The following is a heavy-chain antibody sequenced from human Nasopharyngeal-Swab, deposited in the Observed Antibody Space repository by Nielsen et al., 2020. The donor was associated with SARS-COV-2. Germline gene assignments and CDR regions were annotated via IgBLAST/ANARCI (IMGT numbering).Heavy chain of an antibody. Sequence: GGPLTPPLPASGFTFSSFEMNRVRPAPGKGREWVSYISSSGSTIYYADSVKGRFPISRDNAKNSLYLQMNSLRAEDTAVYYCAREGMDVWGQGTTVTVSS. V-gene: IGHV3-48*03. CDR1: GFTFSSFE. J-gene: IGHJ6*02. CDR3: AREGMDV. CDR2: ISSSGSTI.